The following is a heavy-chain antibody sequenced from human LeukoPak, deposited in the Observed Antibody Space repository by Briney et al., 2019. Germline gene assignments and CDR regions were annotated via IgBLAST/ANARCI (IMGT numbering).Heavy chain of an antibody. Sequence: GGSLRLSCAASGFSFSSYGMSGVRQAPGKGPEWVSVISNSGDRTHYADSVKGRFTISRDNSENTLYLQMSSLTAEDTAIYYCVKHVGSSEYYGVDVWGQGATATVSS. D-gene: IGHD3-10*01. V-gene: IGHV3-23*01. CDR1: GFSFSSYG. J-gene: IGHJ6*02. CDR2: ISNSGDRT. CDR3: VKHVGSSEYYGVDV.